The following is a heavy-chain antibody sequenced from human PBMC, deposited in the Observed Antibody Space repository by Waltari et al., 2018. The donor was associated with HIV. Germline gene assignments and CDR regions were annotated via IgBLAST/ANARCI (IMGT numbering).Heavy chain of an antibody. Sequence: EVQLVESGGGLIQPGGSLRLSCAASGFTVSSHYMTWVRQAPGKGLEWVSVIYDDVSTYYADSVKGRFTISRDNSKNTLYLQMNSLRAEDTAVYSCARGNRDLWFWGQGTPVTVSS. D-gene: IGHD3-10*01. CDR2: IYDDVST. V-gene: IGHV3-53*01. CDR1: GFTVSSHY. CDR3: ARGNRDLWF. J-gene: IGHJ4*02.